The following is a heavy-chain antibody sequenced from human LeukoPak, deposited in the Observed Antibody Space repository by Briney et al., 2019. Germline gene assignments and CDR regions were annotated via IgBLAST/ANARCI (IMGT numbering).Heavy chain of an antibody. V-gene: IGHV4-4*07. Sequence: SETLSLTCTVSGGSISSYYWSWIRQPAGKGLEWIGRIYTSGSTNYNPSLKSRVTMSVDTSKNQFSLKLSSVTAADTAVYYCARDSTVVPADASAFDIWGQGTMVTVSS. CDR2: IYTSGST. CDR3: ARDSTVVPADASAFDI. D-gene: IGHD2-2*01. CDR1: GGSISSYY. J-gene: IGHJ3*02.